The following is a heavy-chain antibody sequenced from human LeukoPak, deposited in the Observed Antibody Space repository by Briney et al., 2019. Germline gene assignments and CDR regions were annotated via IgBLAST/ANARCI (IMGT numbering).Heavy chain of an antibody. V-gene: IGHV3-23*01. D-gene: IGHD5-24*01. CDR1: GFTFSSYA. CDR2: ISDSGENT. Sequence: GGSLRLSCAASGFTFSSYAMIWVRQAPGKGLEWVSTISDSGENTYYADSVKGRFTISRDNSKNTLHLQVNSLRAEDTAAYYCAKCQVGCNPRAFDMWGQGTVVTVSS. J-gene: IGHJ3*02. CDR3: AKCQVGCNPRAFDM.